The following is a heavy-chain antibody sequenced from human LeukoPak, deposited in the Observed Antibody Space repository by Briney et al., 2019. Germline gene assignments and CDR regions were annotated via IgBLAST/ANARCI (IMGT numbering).Heavy chain of an antibody. Sequence: SVKVSCKASGGTFSSSAITWVRQAPGQGLEWMGRIIPVLNITNYAQKFQGRVTITADTSTSTAYMELSSLRSEETAVYYCARDQGLTAPPPYGLDVWGQGTTVTVS. D-gene: IGHD5-18*01. CDR3: ARDQGLTAPPPYGLDV. J-gene: IGHJ6*02. CDR2: IIPVLNIT. V-gene: IGHV1-69*04. CDR1: GGTFSSSA.